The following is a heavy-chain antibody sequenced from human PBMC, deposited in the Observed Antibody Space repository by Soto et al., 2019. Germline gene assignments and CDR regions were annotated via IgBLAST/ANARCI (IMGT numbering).Heavy chain of an antibody. CDR2: INHSGST. Sequence: QVQLQQWGAGLLKPSETLSLTCAVYGGSFSGYYWSWIRQPPGKGLEWIGEINHSGSTNYNPSLKSRVTISVDTSKNQFSLKLSSVTAADTAVYYCARIPILRGDYVHFGYWGQGTLVTVSS. D-gene: IGHD4-17*01. CDR1: GGSFSGYY. V-gene: IGHV4-34*01. J-gene: IGHJ4*02. CDR3: ARIPILRGDYVHFGY.